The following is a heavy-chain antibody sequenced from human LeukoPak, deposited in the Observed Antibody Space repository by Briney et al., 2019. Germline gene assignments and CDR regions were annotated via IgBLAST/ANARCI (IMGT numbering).Heavy chain of an antibody. J-gene: IGHJ3*02. D-gene: IGHD3-22*01. V-gene: IGHV5-51*01. CDR2: IYPGDSDT. Sequence: GESLKISCKGSGYSFTSYWIGWVRQMPGKGLEWMGIIYPGDSDTRYSPSFQGQVTISADESISTAYLQWSSLKASDTAMYYCARQEWNYYDSSGYNAFDIWGQGTMVTVSS. CDR1: GYSFTSYW. CDR3: ARQEWNYYDSSGYNAFDI.